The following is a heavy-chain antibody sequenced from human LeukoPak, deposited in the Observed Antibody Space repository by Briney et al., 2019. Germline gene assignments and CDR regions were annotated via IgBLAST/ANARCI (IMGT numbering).Heavy chain of an antibody. D-gene: IGHD3-16*01. CDR1: GGTFSSYA. CDR2: IIPIFGTA. V-gene: IGHV1-69*13. CDR3: ARDHSGGYLGSSD. J-gene: IGHJ4*02. Sequence: SVKVSCKASGGTFSSYAISWVRQAPGQGLEWMGGIIPIFGTANYAQKFQGRVTITADESTSTAYMELSSLRSEDTAVYYCARDHSGGYLGSSDWGQGTLVTVSS.